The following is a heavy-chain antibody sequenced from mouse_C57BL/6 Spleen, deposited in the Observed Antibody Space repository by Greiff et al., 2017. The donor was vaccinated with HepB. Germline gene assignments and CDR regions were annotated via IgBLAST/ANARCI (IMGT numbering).Heavy chain of an antibody. D-gene: IGHD4-1*01. CDR3: ARRETGTGYFDV. Sequence: QVQLQQPGAELVRPGSSVKLSCKASGYTFTSYWMHWVKQRPIQGLEWIGNIDPSDSETHYNQKFKDKATLTVDKSSSTAYMQLSSLTSEDSAVYYCARRETGTGYFDVWGTGTTVTVSS. J-gene: IGHJ1*03. V-gene: IGHV1-52*01. CDR2: IDPSDSET. CDR1: GYTFTSYW.